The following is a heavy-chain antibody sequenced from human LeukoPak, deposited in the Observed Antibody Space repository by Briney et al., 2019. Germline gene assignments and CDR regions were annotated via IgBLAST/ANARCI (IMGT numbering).Heavy chain of an antibody. V-gene: IGHV3-33*01. D-gene: IGHD4-11*01. Sequence: PGGSLRLSCAASGFTFSSYGMHWVRQAPGKGLEWVAVIWYDGSNKYYAGSVKGRFTISRDNSKNTLYLQMNSLRAEDTAVYYCARDWGSVTLDYWGQGTLSPSPQ. CDR2: IWYDGSNK. CDR3: ARDWGSVTLDY. CDR1: GFTFSSYG. J-gene: IGHJ4*02.